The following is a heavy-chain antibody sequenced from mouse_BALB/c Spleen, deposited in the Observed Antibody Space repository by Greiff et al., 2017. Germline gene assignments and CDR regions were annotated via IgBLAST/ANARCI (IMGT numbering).Heavy chain of an antibody. CDR3: ARRGDDYDADYYAMDY. V-gene: IGHV2-4-1*01. J-gene: IGHJ4*01. D-gene: IGHD2-4*01. CDR1: GFSLTSYG. CDR2: IWSGGST. Sequence: VQLQQSGPGLVQPSQSLSITCTVSGFSLTSYGVHWVRQSPGKGLEWLGVIWSGGSTDYNAAFISRLSISKDNSKSQVFFKMNSLQADDTAIYYCARRGDDYDADYYAMDYWGQGTSVTVSS.